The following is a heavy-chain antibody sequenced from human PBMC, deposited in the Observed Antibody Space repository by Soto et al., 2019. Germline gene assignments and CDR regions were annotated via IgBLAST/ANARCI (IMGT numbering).Heavy chain of an antibody. Sequence: SQTLSLTFAMSGDSVSSNSAAWNWIRQSPSRGLEWLGRTYYRSKWYNDYAVSVKSRITINPDTSKNQFSLQLNSVTPEDTAVYYCARDQQQLVRRWFDYWGQGTLVTVSS. CDR2: TYYRSKWYN. CDR3: ARDQQQLVRRWFDY. J-gene: IGHJ4*02. D-gene: IGHD6-13*01. CDR1: GDSVSSNSAA. V-gene: IGHV6-1*01.